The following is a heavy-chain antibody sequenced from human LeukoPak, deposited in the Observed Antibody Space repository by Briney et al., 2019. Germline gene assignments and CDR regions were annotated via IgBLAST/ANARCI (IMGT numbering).Heavy chain of an antibody. J-gene: IGHJ5*02. Sequence: GGSLRLSCVASGFTFSAYGMHWVRQAPGKGLEYVSAINTNGGSTYYANSVKGRFTISRDNSRSTLYLQMGSLRTEDMAVYYCAKDQLAYCGGDCYSVPWGQGTLVTVSS. D-gene: IGHD2-21*02. CDR2: INTNGGST. V-gene: IGHV3-64*01. CDR3: AKDQLAYCGGDCYSVP. CDR1: GFTFSAYG.